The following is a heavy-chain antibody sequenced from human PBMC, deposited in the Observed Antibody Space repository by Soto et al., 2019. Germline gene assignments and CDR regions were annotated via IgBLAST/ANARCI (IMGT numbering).Heavy chain of an antibody. J-gene: IGHJ6*03. CDR2: INHSGST. V-gene: IGHV4-34*01. Sequence: SETLSLTCAVYGGSFSGYYWSWIRQPPGKGLEWIGEINHSGSTNYNPTLKSRVTISVDTSKNQFSLKLSSGTAADTAVYYCARGLLGNYYYYMDVWGKGTTVTVSS. CDR3: ARGLLGNYYYYMDV. CDR1: GGSFSGYY.